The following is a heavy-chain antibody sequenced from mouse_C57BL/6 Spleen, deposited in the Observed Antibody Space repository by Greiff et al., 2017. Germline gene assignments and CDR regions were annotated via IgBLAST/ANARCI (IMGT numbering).Heavy chain of an antibody. CDR1: GFTFSSYA. CDR3: ARARGYSLYWYFDV. J-gene: IGHJ1*03. CDR2: ISDGGSYT. D-gene: IGHD2-3*01. V-gene: IGHV5-4*03. Sequence: EVKLVESGGGLVKPGGSLKLSCAASGFTFSSYAMSWVRQTPEKRLEWVATISDGGSYTYYPDNVKGRFTISRDNAKNNLYLQMSHLKSEDTAMYYCARARGYSLYWYFDVWGTGTTVTVSS.